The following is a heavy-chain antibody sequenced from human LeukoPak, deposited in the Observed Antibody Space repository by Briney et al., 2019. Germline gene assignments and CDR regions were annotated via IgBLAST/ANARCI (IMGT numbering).Heavy chain of an antibody. V-gene: IGHV3-7*01. Sequence: PGGSLRLSCAASGFTFSSYWMSRVRQAPGKGLEWVANIKQDGSEKYYVDSVKGRFTISRDNAKNSLYLQMNSLRAEDTAVYYCARSAYYDFWSGYENYYYYMDVWGKGTTVTVSS. J-gene: IGHJ6*03. CDR2: IKQDGSEK. CDR3: ARSAYYDFWSGYENYYYYMDV. D-gene: IGHD3-3*01. CDR1: GFTFSSYW.